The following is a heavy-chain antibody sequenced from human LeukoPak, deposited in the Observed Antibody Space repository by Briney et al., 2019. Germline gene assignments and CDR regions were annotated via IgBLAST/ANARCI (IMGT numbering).Heavy chain of an antibody. D-gene: IGHD5-24*01. J-gene: IGHJ3*02. CDR1: GFTFSDYY. Sequence: GGSLRLSCAASGFTFSDYYMSWIRQAPGKGLDWVSSITSSSSYIYYADSVKGRFTISRDHAKNSLFLQMNSLRAEDTALYYCARVRDGYNSNAFDIWGQGTMVTVSS. V-gene: IGHV3-11*06. CDR3: ARVRDGYNSNAFDI. CDR2: ITSSSSYI.